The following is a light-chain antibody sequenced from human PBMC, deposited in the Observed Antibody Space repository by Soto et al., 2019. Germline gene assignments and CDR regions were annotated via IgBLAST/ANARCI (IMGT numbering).Light chain of an antibody. CDR3: QQYDNLPRT. Sequence: DIQMTQSPSTLSGSGVDRVTITCRASQDISNYLNWYQQKKGKPPKILIYDASNLATGVPSRFSGSGSGTDFTFPISSLQPEDIETYYCQQYDNLPRTFGQGTKVDIK. J-gene: IGKJ1*01. CDR1: QDISNY. V-gene: IGKV1-33*01. CDR2: DAS.